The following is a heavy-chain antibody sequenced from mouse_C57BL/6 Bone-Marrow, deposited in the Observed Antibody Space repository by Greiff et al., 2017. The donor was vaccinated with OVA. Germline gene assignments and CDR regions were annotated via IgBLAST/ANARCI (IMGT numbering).Heavy chain of an antibody. D-gene: IGHD1-1*01. CDR2: IHPNSGST. Sequence: QVQLQQPGAELVKPGASVKLSCKASGYTFTSYWMHWVKQRPGQGLEWIGMIHPNSGSTNYNEKFKSKATLTVDKSSRTAYMQLSSLTSEDAAVYYCARARDRSSDGFAYWGQGTLVTVSA. CDR1: GYTFTSYW. J-gene: IGHJ3*01. V-gene: IGHV1-64*01. CDR3: ARARDRSSDGFAY.